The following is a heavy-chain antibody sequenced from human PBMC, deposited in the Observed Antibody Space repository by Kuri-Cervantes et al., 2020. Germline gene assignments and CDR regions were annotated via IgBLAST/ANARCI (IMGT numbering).Heavy chain of an antibody. V-gene: IGHV1-46*01. D-gene: IGHD1-20*01. CDR2: INPSGGST. J-gene: IGHJ6*02. CDR3: ASRVTGTTMDYYYYGMDV. Sequence: ASVKVSCKASGYTFTGYYMHWVRQAPGQGLEWMGIINPSGGSTSYAQKFQGRVTMTRDTSTSTVYMELSSLRSEDTAVCYCASRVTGTTMDYYYYGMDVWGQGTTVTVSS. CDR1: GYTFTGYY.